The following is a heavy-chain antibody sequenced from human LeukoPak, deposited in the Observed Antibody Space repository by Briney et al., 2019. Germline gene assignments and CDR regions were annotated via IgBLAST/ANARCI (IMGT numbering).Heavy chain of an antibody. CDR2: INGDGRSA. V-gene: IGHV3-74*01. D-gene: IGHD2-15*01. CDR3: ATVVTDTPVDY. J-gene: IGHJ4*02. CDR1: GVTFSNYW. Sequence: GGSLRLSCAASGVTFSNYWMHWVRQAPGKGLVWVSRINGDGRSAHYADSVQGRFTISRDNAKNTVYLQMNSLRAEDTAVYYCATVVTDTPVDYWGQGTLVTVSS.